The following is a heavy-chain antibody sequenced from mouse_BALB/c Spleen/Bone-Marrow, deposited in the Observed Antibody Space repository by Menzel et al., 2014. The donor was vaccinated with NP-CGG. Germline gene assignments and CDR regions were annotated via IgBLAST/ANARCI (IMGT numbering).Heavy chain of an antibody. CDR1: GFTFSNYG. D-gene: IGHD2-4*01. Sequence: EVNVVDSGGGLVKSGGSLKLSCAASGFTFSNYGMSWVRQTPEKRLEWVATISCGGSYTFYSDSVKGRFTISRDNAKNNLYLQLSSLRSEDTALYYCARHAYYDQTEVSFVYWGQGTLVTVSA. V-gene: IGHV5-9-2*01. CDR3: ARHAYYDQTEVSFVY. J-gene: IGHJ3*01. CDR2: ISCGGSYT.